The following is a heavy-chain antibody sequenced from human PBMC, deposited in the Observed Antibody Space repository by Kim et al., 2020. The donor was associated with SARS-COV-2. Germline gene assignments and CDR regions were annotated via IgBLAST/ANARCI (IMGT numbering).Heavy chain of an antibody. CDR2: IKQDGNEK. Sequence: GGSLRLSCAASGFTFSTYRMSWVRQAPGKGLEWLANIKQDGNEKYYVDSVKGRFTISRDNAKNSLYLQMNSLRADDTAVYYCVRDEYGWYGISSEAFDIWGQGTVVTVSS. V-gene: IGHV3-7*03. J-gene: IGHJ3*02. D-gene: IGHD6-19*01. CDR3: VRDEYGWYGISSEAFDI. CDR1: GFTFSTYR.